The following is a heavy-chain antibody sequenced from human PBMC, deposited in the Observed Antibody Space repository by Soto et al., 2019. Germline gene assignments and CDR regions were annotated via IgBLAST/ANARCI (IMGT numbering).Heavy chain of an antibody. CDR2: IYHSGST. J-gene: IGHJ6*02. D-gene: IGHD3-22*01. CDR1: GGSISSSNW. Sequence: SETLSLTCAVSGGSISSSNWWSWVRQPPGKGLEWIGEIYHSGSTNYNPSLKSRVTISVDKSKNQFSLKLSSVTAADTAVYYCARDVVVTTTDHVTYYYYGIDVWGQGTLVTVSS. V-gene: IGHV4-4*02. CDR3: ARDVVVTTTDHVTYYYYGIDV.